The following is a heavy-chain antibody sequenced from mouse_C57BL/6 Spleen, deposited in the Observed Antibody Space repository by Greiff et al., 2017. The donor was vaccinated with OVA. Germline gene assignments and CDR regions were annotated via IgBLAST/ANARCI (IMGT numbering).Heavy chain of an antibody. CDR1: GYTFTSYW. V-gene: IGHV1-61*01. D-gene: IGHD1-1*01. J-gene: IGHJ2*01. CDR3: ARTPAYGSSSFDY. Sequence: QVQLQQPGAELVRPGSSVKLSCKASGYTFTSYWMDWVKQRPGQGLEWIGNIYPSDSETHYNQQFKDKATLTVDKSSSTAYMQLSSLTSEDSAVYYCARTPAYGSSSFDYWGQGTTLTGSS. CDR2: IYPSDSET.